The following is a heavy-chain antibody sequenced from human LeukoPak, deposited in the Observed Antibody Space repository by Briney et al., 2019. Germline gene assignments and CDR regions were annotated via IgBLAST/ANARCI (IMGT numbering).Heavy chain of an antibody. CDR1: GYTFTGYY. J-gene: IGHJ4*02. V-gene: IGHV1-2*02. CDR3: ARVHSSGHLGRSNENTFDY. D-gene: IGHD3-22*01. CDR2: INPNSGGT. Sequence: ASVKVSCKASGYTFTGYYMHWVRQAPGQGLEWMGWINPNSGGTNYAQKFQGRVTMTRDTSISTAYMELSRLRSDDTAVYYCARVHSSGHLGRSNENTFDYWGQGTLVTVPS.